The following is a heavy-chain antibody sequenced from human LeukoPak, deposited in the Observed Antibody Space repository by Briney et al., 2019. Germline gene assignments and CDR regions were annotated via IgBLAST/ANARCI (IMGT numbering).Heavy chain of an antibody. Sequence: SVKVSCKASGGTFSSYAISWVRQAPGQGLEWMGGIIPIFGTANYAQKFQGRVTITTDESTSTAYVELSSLRSEDTAVYYCARGGIVGAQTLGFFDYWGQGTLVTVSS. V-gene: IGHV1-69*05. J-gene: IGHJ4*02. CDR3: ARGGIVGAQTLGFFDY. CDR2: IIPIFGTA. D-gene: IGHD1-26*01. CDR1: GGTFSSYA.